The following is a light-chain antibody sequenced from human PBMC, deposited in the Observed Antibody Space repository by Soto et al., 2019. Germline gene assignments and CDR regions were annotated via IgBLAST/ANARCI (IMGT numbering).Light chain of an antibody. CDR1: QTIRGL. V-gene: IGKV3-11*01. CDR2: DTS. Sequence: EIVLTQSPATLSLSPVERATLSCRTSQTIRGLLNWYQQRPGQDPRLLIYDTSNRATDIPARFSGSGSGTDFILTISRLDPEDFGVYFCQQRHNWPLTVGQGTRLDI. J-gene: IGKJ5*01. CDR3: QQRHNWPLT.